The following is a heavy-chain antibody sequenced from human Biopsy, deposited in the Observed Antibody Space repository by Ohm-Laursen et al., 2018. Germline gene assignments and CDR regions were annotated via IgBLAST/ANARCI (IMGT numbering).Heavy chain of an antibody. CDR2: NIPILGTG. CDR1: GYSFISNG. D-gene: IGHD3-9*01. J-gene: IGHJ1*01. Sequence: ASVKVSCKASGYSFISNGISWVRQAPGQGLEWLGGNIPILGTGNYAQKFQVRVTVAADTSTSTATMELRSLRSGDTAVYYCATKLTGYFHHWGQGTLVIVSS. CDR3: ATKLTGYFHH. V-gene: IGHV1-69*06.